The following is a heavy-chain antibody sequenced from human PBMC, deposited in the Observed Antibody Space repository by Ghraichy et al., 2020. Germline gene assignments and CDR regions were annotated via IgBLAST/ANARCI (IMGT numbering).Heavy chain of an antibody. CDR1: GFTFSSYW. D-gene: IGHD2-21*01. CDR3: GRVLDCGAHDY. V-gene: IGHV3-7*01. J-gene: IGHJ4*02. Sequence: GGSLRLSCAASGFTFSSYWMSWVRQAPGKGLEWVANIKQDGSEKYYVDSVKGRFTISRDNAKNSLYLQMNSLRAEDTAVYYCGRVLDCGAHDYWGQGTLVTVSP. CDR2: IKQDGSEK.